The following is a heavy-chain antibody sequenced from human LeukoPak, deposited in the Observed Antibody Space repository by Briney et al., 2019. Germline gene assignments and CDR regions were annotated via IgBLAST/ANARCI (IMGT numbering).Heavy chain of an antibody. CDR3: ARRIVRGRINGFDP. CDR1: GFTFDDYA. J-gene: IGHJ5*02. V-gene: IGHV3-74*01. Sequence: GRSLRLSCAASGFTFDDYAMHWVRQAPGKGLVWVSRINSDGSSTSYADSVKGRFTISRDNAKNTQYLQMNSLRAEDTAVYYCARRIVRGRINGFDPWGQGTLVTVSS. CDR2: INSDGSST. D-gene: IGHD2-21*01.